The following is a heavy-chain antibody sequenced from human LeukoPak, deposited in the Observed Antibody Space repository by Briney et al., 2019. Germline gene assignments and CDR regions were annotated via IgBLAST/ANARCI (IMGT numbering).Heavy chain of an antibody. CDR2: INPNSGGT. CDR1: GYTFTGYY. Sequence: ASVKVSCKASGYTFTGYYMHWVRQAPGQGLEWMGWINPNSGGTNYAQKFQGRVTMTRDTSISTAYMELSRLRSDDTAGYYCANSISFIAAAGKGNWFDPWGQEPWSPSPQ. CDR3: ANSISFIAAAGKGNWFDP. D-gene: IGHD6-13*01. J-gene: IGHJ5*02. V-gene: IGHV1-2*02.